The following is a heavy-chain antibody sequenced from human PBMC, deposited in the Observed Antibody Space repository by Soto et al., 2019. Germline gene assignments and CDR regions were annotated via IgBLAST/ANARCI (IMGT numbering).Heavy chain of an antibody. Sequence: GASVKVSCKASGYMFTKSAMHWVRQAPGQRLEWMGWISGDSGNTKYSPKLQDRVTITRDTSASTAYMELSSLRSEDTALYYCAPDGPAAGNINFDYWGQGTLVTVSS. V-gene: IGHV1-3*01. J-gene: IGHJ4*01. CDR3: APDGPAAGNINFDY. CDR1: GYMFTKSA. D-gene: IGHD6-13*01. CDR2: ISGDSGNT.